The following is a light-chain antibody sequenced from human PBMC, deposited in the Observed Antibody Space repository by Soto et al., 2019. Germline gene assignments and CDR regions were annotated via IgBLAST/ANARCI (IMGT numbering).Light chain of an antibody. CDR3: QLYYGATRV. CDR1: SSNIGSGYD. J-gene: IGLJ3*02. CDR2: GNN. Sequence: QAVVTQPPSVSGAPGQRVTISCTGSSSNIGSGYDVHWYQQLPGTAPKLLIYGNNNRPSGVPDRFSGSKSGTSASLAITGLQAEDEADYYCQLYYGATRVFGGGTKLTVL. V-gene: IGLV1-40*01.